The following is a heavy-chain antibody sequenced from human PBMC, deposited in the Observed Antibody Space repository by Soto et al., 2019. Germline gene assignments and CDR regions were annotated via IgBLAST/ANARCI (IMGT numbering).Heavy chain of an antibody. D-gene: IGHD3-3*01. V-gene: IGHV1-2*04. J-gene: IGHJ3*02. CDR2: INPNSGGT. CDR1: GYTFTGYY. Sequence: ASVKVSCKASGYTFTGYYMHWVRQAPGQGLEWMGWINPNSGGTNYSQKFQGWVTITRDTSISTAYMELSRLRSEDTAVYYCARDMTIFGVAPAAYVRNAFDIWGQGTMVTVSS. CDR3: ARDMTIFGVAPAAYVRNAFDI.